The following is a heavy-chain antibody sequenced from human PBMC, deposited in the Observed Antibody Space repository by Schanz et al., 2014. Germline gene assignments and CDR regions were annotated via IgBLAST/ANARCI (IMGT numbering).Heavy chain of an antibody. V-gene: IGHV3-53*01. CDR1: GFTVNTNY. Sequence: DVQLVESGGGLVKPGGSLRLSCAVSGFTVNTNYMSWVRQAPGKGLEWISSMYNSGSTQYADSVKGRFIISRDSSKNQLFLQMNSLRAEDTAVYFCARDGGRDGYNLAFDVWGQGTLVTVSS. D-gene: IGHD5-12*01. J-gene: IGHJ3*01. CDR3: ARDGGRDGYNLAFDV. CDR2: MYNSGST.